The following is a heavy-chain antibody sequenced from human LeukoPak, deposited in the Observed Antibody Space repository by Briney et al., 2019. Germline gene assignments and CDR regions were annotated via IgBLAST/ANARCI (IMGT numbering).Heavy chain of an antibody. CDR2: ISGSTGNT. J-gene: IGHJ4*02. D-gene: IGHD3-3*01. CDR3: VRSGRATYHYFDV. Sequence: GASVKVSCKVLNYAFTRYGMSWVRQAPGQGLEWMGWISGSTGNTNYAQETQDRVTFTAHTSTGTAYMELRSLRFDDTATYYCVRSGRATYHYFDVWGQGTLVTVSS. CDR1: NYAFTRYG. V-gene: IGHV1-18*01.